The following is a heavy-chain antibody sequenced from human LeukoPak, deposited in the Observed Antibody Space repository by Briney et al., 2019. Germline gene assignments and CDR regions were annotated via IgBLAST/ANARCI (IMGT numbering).Heavy chain of an antibody. V-gene: IGHV1-46*01. CDR1: GYTFTSYY. Sequence: GASVKVSCKASGYTFTSYYMHWVRQAPGQGLEWMGIINPSGGSTSYAQKFQGRVTMTTDTSTSTAYMELRSLRSDDTAVYYCGRTRVGVAGKAGWFDPWGQGTLVTVSS. CDR2: INPSGGST. D-gene: IGHD6-19*01. J-gene: IGHJ5*02. CDR3: GRTRVGVAGKAGWFDP.